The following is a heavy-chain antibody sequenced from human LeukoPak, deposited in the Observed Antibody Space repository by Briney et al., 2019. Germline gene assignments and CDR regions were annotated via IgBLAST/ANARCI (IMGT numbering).Heavy chain of an antibody. Sequence: GASVKVSCKASGGTFSTHPISWVRQAPGQGLEWMGKIIPILGMASYAQRFQGRVTITAEDSTSTAYMDLSSLTSDDTAVYYCAGEGFGDWEQLPFEHWGQGTLVSVSS. CDR2: IIPILGMA. D-gene: IGHD1/OR15-1a*01. CDR1: GGTFSTHP. CDR3: AGEGFGDWEQLPFEH. V-gene: IGHV1-69*04. J-gene: IGHJ4*02.